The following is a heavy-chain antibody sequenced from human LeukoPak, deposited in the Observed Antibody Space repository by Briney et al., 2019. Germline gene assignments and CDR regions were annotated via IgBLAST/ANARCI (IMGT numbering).Heavy chain of an antibody. CDR1: GGSISSYY. CDR2: IYYSGST. V-gene: IGHV4-59*01. D-gene: IGHD2-15*01. CDR3: ARWPYYSGASCSTDY. Sequence: PSETLSLTCTVSGGSISSYYWSWIRQPPGKGLEWIGYIYYSGSTYYNPSLESRVTISVDTSKNQFSLKLTSVTAADTAVYYCARWPYYSGASCSTDYWGQGTLVTVSS. J-gene: IGHJ4*02.